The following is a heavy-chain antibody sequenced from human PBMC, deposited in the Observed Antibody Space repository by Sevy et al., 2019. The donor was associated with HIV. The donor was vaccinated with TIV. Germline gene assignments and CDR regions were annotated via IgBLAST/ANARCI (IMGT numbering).Heavy chain of an antibody. Sequence: GGSLRLSCAASGFTFSDHYVDWVRQAPGKGLEWVGRIRNRPNSYTTEYAASVKGRFTISRDDSRYSVYLQMNSLKNQDSAVYYCVRGPNCGVGGCQQISPYCLDVWGKGATVTVSS. D-gene: IGHD2-15*01. CDR3: VRGPNCGVGGCQQISPYCLDV. J-gene: IGHJ6*03. V-gene: IGHV3-72*01. CDR2: IRNRPNSYTT. CDR1: GFTFSDHY.